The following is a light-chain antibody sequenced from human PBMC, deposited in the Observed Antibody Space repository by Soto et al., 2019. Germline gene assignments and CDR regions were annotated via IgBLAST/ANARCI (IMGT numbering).Light chain of an antibody. J-gene: IGLJ1*01. CDR1: SSDVGSYNL. V-gene: IGLV2-23*01. CDR2: EGS. CDR3: CSYAGSSIRYV. Sequence: QSALTQPASVSGSPGQSITISCTGTSSDVGSYNLVSWYQQDPGKAPKLMIYEGSKRPSGVSNRFSGSKSGNTASLTISGLQAEDEADYYCCSYAGSSIRYVFGTGTKLTVL.